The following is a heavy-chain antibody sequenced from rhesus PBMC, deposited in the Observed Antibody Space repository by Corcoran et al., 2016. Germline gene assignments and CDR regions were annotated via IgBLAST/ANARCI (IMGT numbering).Heavy chain of an antibody. D-gene: IGHD6-13*01. CDR3: ARPSGQLVLHY. V-gene: IGHV4-173*01. CDR2: IFDTNGDT. CDR1: GASITSNL. J-gene: IGHJ4*01. Sequence: QLQLQESGPGLVKPSETLILTCAVPGASITSNLWRRARQPLGKGLEWIGRIFDTNGDTDYNPSLRSRVSISRDTSKKHFSLNLTSVTAADTAVYYCARPSGQLVLHYWGQGVLVTVSS.